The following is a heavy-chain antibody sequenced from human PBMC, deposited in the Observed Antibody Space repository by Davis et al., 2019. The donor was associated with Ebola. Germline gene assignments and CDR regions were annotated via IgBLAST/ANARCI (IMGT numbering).Heavy chain of an antibody. D-gene: IGHD3-3*01. Sequence: GESLKISCAASGFTFSSYAMSWVRQAPGKGLEWVSAVSGRGGYTYYADSVKGRFTVSRVNSENTLYLQMNSLRAEDTAVYYCAKSPLRFLEFRSSYFGVDVWGQGTTVTVSS. J-gene: IGHJ6*02. CDR1: GFTFSSYA. V-gene: IGHV3-23*01. CDR2: VSGRGGYT. CDR3: AKSPLRFLEFRSSYFGVDV.